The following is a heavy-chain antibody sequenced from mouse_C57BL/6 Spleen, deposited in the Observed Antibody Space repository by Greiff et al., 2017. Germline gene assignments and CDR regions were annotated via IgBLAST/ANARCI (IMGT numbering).Heavy chain of an antibody. CDR2: ISNGGGST. D-gene: IGHD1-1*01. V-gene: IGHV5-12*01. CDR3: ARPYYYGSSYGFAY. J-gene: IGHJ3*01. CDR1: GFTFSDYY. Sequence: EVQLVESGGGLVQPGGSLKLSCAASGFTFSDYYMYWVRQTPEKRLEWVAYISNGGGSTYYPDTVKGRFTISRDNAKNTLYLQMSRLKSEDTAMDYCARPYYYGSSYGFAYWGQGTLVTVSA.